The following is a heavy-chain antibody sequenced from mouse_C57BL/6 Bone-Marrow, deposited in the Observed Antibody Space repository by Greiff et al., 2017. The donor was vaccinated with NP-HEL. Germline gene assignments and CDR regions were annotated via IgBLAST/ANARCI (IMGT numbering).Heavy chain of an antibody. V-gene: IGHV1-4*01. CDR2: INPSSGYT. J-gene: IGHJ4*01. CDR3: VYSNCVRAMDY. CDR1: GYTFTSYS. Sequence: VQLQQSGAELARPGASVKMSCKASGYTFTSYSMHWVKQRPGQGLEWIGYINPSSGYTKYNQKFKDKATLTADKSSSTAYMQLSSLTSEDSAVYYCVYSNCVRAMDYWGQGTSVTVSS. D-gene: IGHD2-5*01.